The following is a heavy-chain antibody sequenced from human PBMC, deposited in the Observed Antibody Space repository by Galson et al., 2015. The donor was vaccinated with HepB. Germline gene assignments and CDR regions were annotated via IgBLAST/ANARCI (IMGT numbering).Heavy chain of an antibody. Sequence: SLRLSCAASGFAFSSYGMSWVRQAPGQGLEWVSYISRTGINIYYADSVRGRFSISRDNAKNSLYLQMNSLRDEDTAVYYCAIDWVTGTTVWAGGGGTLVTVSS. CDR2: ISRTGINI. J-gene: IGHJ4*02. CDR3: AIDWVTGTTVWA. CDR1: GFAFSSYG. D-gene: IGHD1-20*01. V-gene: IGHV3-48*02.